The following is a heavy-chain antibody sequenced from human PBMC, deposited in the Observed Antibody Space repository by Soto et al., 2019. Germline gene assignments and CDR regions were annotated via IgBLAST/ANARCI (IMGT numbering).Heavy chain of an antibody. Sequence: QVQLQQWGAGLSKPSETLSLTCAVYGGSFSGDYWTWIRQPPEKGLEWLGEINHRGNTNYNPSLKRRVALSVGTAKNQLSLRLTSVTAADTAVYYCARQEVPQWFTKGYSGMAVWAQGTTVTVSS. V-gene: IGHV4-34*01. J-gene: IGHJ6*02. CDR2: INHRGNT. CDR3: ARQEVPQWFTKGYSGMAV. CDR1: GGSFSGDY. D-gene: IGHD2-8*01.